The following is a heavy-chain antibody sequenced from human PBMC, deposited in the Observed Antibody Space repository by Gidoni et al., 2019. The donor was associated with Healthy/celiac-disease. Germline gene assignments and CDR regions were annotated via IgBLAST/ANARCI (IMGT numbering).Heavy chain of an antibody. J-gene: IGHJ3*02. CDR3: ARSAFGGSMVRGVGVFAFDI. V-gene: IGHV4-39*01. D-gene: IGHD3-10*01. CDR2: IYYSGST. Sequence: QLQLQESGPGLVKPSETLSLTCTVSGGSISSSSYHWGWIRQPPGKGLEWIGSIYYSGSTYYNPSLKSRVTISVDTSKNQFSLKLSSVTAADTAVYYCARSAFGGSMVRGVGVFAFDIWGQGTMVTVSS. CDR1: GGSISSSSYH.